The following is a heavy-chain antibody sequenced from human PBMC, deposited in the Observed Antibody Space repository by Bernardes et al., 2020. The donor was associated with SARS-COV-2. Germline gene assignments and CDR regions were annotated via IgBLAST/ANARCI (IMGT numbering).Heavy chain of an antibody. CDR2: IFSGGDA. CDR1: GFTVRTKY. J-gene: IGHJ4*02. V-gene: IGHV3-66*01. CDR3: TRDPVGAYYFDF. D-gene: IGHD1-26*01. Sequence: GGSQRLSCAASGFTVRTKYMTWVRQAPGKGLAWVAVIFSGGDAFYADSVKGRFTISRDNSKNTLFLQMHSLRAEDTAVYFCTRDPVGAYYFDFWGQGTLVAVSS.